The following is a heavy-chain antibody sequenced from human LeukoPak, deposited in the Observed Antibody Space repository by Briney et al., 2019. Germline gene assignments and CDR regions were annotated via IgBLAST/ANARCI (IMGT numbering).Heavy chain of an antibody. V-gene: IGHV4-4*07. Sequence: PSETLSLTCTVSGGDSINSYFWSWIRQPAGKGLEWIGRMYTSGITNYSPSLKSHVTMSIDTSKNQISLNLTSVTAADTAMYYCARETSTTYARAIDIWGQGTMVTVSS. CDR3: ARETSTTYARAIDI. CDR1: GGDSINSYF. D-gene: IGHD1-26*01. CDR2: MYTSGIT. J-gene: IGHJ3*02.